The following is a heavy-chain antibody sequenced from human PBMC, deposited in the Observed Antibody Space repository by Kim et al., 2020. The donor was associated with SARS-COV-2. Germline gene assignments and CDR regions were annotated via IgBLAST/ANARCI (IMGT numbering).Heavy chain of an antibody. V-gene: IGHV3-30*18. CDR2: ISHDGGLK. D-gene: IGHD3-10*01. J-gene: IGHJ2*01. CDR3: AKEVRVKEGPWYFDL. Sequence: GGSLRLSCAASGFTFSNYGMHWVRHVPGKAPEWVAVISHDGGLKYYADSVKGRLTMTRDNAKNTLYLEMNSLRVEDTAVYYCAKEVRVKEGPWYFDLWGRGTLVFVSS. CDR1: GFTFSNYG.